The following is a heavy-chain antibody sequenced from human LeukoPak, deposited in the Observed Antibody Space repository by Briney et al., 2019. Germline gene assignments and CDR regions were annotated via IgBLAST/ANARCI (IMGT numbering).Heavy chain of an antibody. CDR2: LYIGGNT. V-gene: IGHV3-23*05. Sequence: GGSLRLSCAASGFTFSSYWMTWVRQAPGKGLEWVSALYIGGNTYYADSVRGRFTISRDNSKNTLYLQMNSLRAEDTAIYYCMTAAGYNFGQYWGQGTLVTVSS. CDR1: GFTFSSYW. CDR3: MTAAGYNFGQY. J-gene: IGHJ4*02. D-gene: IGHD5-18*01.